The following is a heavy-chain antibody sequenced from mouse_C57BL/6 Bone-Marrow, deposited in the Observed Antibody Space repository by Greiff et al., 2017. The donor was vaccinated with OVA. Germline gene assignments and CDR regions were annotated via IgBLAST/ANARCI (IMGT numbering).Heavy chain of an antibody. CDR2: ISSGGSYT. CDR1: GFTFSSYG. CDR3: ARVYYGSSYAY. J-gene: IGHJ2*01. V-gene: IGHV5-6*01. Sequence: EVQLQESGGDLVKPGGSLKLSCAASGFTFSSYGMSWVRQTPDKRLEWVATISSGGSYTYYPDSVKGRFTISRDNAKNTLYLQMSSLKSEDTAMYYCARVYYGSSYAYWGQGTTLTVSS. D-gene: IGHD1-1*01.